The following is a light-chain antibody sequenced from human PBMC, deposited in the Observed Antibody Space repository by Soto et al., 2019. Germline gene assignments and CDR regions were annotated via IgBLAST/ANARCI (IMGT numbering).Light chain of an antibody. J-gene: IGKJ5*01. V-gene: IGKV1-5*01. CDR2: DDS. CDR3: QQYNTYST. CDR1: QSISRW. Sequence: DIQMTQSPSTLSASVGDRVTITCRASQSISRWLAWYQQKPGKAPQALIYDDSSLKSGVPSRFSGNGSGTEFTLTISSLQPDDFATYYRQQYNTYSTFGQGTRLEIK.